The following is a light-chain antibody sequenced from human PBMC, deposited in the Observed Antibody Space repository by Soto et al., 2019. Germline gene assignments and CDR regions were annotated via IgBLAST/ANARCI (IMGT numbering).Light chain of an antibody. V-gene: IGKV3-20*01. CDR1: QSVSSY. J-gene: IGKJ3*01. CDR3: QQYGSSFT. Sequence: EIVMTQSPATLSVSPGERATLSCRASQSVSSYLAWYQQKPGQAPRLLIYGASSRATGIPDRFSGSGSGTDFTLTINRLEPEDFAVYYCQQYGSSFTFGPGTKVDIK. CDR2: GAS.